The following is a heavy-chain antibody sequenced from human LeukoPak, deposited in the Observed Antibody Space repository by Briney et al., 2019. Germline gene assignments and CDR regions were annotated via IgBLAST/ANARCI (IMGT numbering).Heavy chain of an antibody. J-gene: IGHJ6*03. CDR1: GHSISSYY. Sequence: SETLSFTCTVSGHSISSYYWSWIRQPPGKELKWISIVYYSDSTNDNPSLKSRVTITVESSKNQFSVMLNPVTAAATAVYYGRRVIEGAYRYGSYYYYMDVWGKGTTVTISS. CDR3: RRVIEGAYRYGSYYYYMDV. V-gene: IGHV4-59*01. D-gene: IGHD5-18*01. CDR2: VYYSDST.